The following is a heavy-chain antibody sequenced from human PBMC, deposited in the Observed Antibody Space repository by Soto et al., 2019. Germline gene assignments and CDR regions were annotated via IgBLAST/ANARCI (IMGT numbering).Heavy chain of an antibody. CDR3: AKDLSSLGWLALGAPFDS. CDR2: INPNSGGT. Sequence: ASVKVSCKASGYTFTGYYMHWVRQAPGQGLEWMGWINPNSGGTNYAQKFQGRVTMTRDTSISTAYMELSSLRVEDTAIYFCAKDLSSLGWLALGAPFDSWGQGTLVTVSS. V-gene: IGHV1-2*02. J-gene: IGHJ4*02. D-gene: IGHD3-22*01. CDR1: GYTFTGYY.